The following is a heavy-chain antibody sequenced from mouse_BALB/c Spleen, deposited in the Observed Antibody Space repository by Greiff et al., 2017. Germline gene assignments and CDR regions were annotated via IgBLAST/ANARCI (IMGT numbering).Heavy chain of an antibody. J-gene: IGHJ4*01. D-gene: IGHD3-1*01. CDR2: ISSGSSTI. V-gene: IGHV5-17*02. CDR1: GFTFSSFG. CDR3: ARSGYDYYAMDY. Sequence: EVHLVESGGGLVQPGGSRKLSCAASGFTFSSFGMHWVRQAPEKGLEWVAYISSGSSTIYYADTVKGRFTISRDNPKNTLFLQMTSLRSEDTAMYYCARSGYDYYAMDYWGQGTSVTVSS.